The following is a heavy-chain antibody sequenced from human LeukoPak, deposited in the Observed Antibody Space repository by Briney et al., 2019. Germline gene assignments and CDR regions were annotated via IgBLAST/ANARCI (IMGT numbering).Heavy chain of an antibody. J-gene: IGHJ6*03. CDR1: GGSISSSSYY. CDR2: IYYSGST. V-gene: IGHV4-39*07. CDR3: CFRGYSYGSTPYYYYYDYMDV. D-gene: IGHD5-18*01. Sequence: SETLSLTCTVSGGSISSSSYYWGWIRQPPGKGLEWIGSIYYSGSTYYNPSLKSRVTISVDTSKNQFSLKLSSVTAADTAVYSCCFRGYSYGSTPYYYYYDYMDVWGKGTTVTVSS.